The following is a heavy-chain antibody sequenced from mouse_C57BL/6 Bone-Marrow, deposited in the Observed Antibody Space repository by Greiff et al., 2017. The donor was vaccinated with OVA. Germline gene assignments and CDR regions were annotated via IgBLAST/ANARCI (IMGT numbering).Heavy chain of an antibody. CDR2: IWWDDDK. D-gene: IGHD2-14*01. CDR1: GFSLRTFGMG. V-gene: IGHV8-8*01. J-gene: IGHJ1*03. Sequence: QVTLIVSGPGILQPSQTLSLPCSFSGFSLRTFGMGVGWIRQPSGMGLEWLAHIWWDDDKYYNPALKRRRTISKDTSNNQVFLKIANVDTAETATDDCARIGLRYVKYCDVWGTGTTVTVSS. CDR3: ARIGLRYVKYCDV.